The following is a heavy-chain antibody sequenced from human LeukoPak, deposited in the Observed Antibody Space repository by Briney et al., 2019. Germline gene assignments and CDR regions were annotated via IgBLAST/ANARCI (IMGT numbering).Heavy chain of an antibody. Sequence: SQTLSLTCAVSGGSISSGGYSWSWIRQPPGKGLEWIGYIYHSGSTYYNPSLKSRVTISVDRSKNQFSLKLSSVTAADTAVYYCARGGIAAVPFDHWGQGTLVTVSS. J-gene: IGHJ5*02. D-gene: IGHD6-13*01. CDR2: IYHSGST. CDR3: ARGGIAAVPFDH. CDR1: GGSISSGGYS. V-gene: IGHV4-30-2*01.